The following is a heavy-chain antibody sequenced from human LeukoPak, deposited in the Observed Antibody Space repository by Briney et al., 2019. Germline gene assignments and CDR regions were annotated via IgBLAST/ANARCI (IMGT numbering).Heavy chain of an antibody. CDR2: IYYSGST. J-gene: IGHJ4*02. CDR1: GGSFSGYY. CDR3: ARGRGGVFDY. D-gene: IGHD1-26*01. Sequence: SETLSLTCAVYGGSFSGYYWSWIRQPPGKGLEWIGYIYYSGSTNYNPSLKSRVTISVDTSKNQFSLKLSSVTAADTAVYYCARGRGGVFDYWGQGTLVTVSS. V-gene: IGHV4-59*01.